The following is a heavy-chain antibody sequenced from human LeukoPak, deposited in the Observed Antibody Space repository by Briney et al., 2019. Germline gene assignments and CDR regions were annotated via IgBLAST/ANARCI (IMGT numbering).Heavy chain of an antibody. CDR3: AREGGGSYYVKYFDY. V-gene: IGHV1-46*01. D-gene: IGHD1-26*01. CDR1: GYTFTSYY. CDR2: INPSGGST. J-gene: IGHJ4*02. Sequence: ASVKVSCKASGYTFTSYYMHWVRQAPGQGLEWMGIINPSGGSTSYAQKFQGRVTMTRDMSTSTVYMELSSLRSEDTAVYYCAREGGGSYYVKYFDYWGQGTLVTVSS.